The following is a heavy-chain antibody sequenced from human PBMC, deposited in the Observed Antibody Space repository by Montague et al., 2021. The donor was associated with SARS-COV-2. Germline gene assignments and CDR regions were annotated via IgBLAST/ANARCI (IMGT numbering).Heavy chain of an antibody. CDR2: IYYSGST. CDR3: ARQYYDSSGEDAFDI. V-gene: IGHV4-59*08. D-gene: IGHD3-22*01. CDR1: GGSISSYY. J-gene: IGHJ3*02. Sequence: SETLSLTCTVPGGSISSYYWSWIRQPPGKGLEWIGYIYYSGSTNYNPSLKSRVTISVDTSKNQFSLKLSSVTAADTAVYYCARQYYDSSGEDAFDIWGQGTMVTVSS.